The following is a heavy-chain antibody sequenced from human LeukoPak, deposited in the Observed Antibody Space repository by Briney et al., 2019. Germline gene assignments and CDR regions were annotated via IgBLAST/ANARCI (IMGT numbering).Heavy chain of an antibody. CDR3: AKGGYSSGWALDY. CDR1: GFTFSSYA. CDR2: ISYDGSNK. D-gene: IGHD6-19*01. V-gene: IGHV3-30-3*01. J-gene: IGHJ4*02. Sequence: GRSLRLSCAASGFTFSSYAMHWVRQAPGKGLEWVAVISYDGSNKYYADSVKGRFTISRDNSKNTLYLQMNSLRAEDTAVYYCAKGGYSSGWALDYWGQGTLVTVSS.